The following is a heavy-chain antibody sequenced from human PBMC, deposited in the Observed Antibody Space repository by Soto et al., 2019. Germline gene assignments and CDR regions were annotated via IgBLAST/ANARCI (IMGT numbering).Heavy chain of an antibody. V-gene: IGHV2-5*01. CDR1: GFSLNSSGVG. CDR3: AHRRFAKYSSLPADFDY. D-gene: IGHD6-6*01. CDR2: IYWNDEM. Sequence: QITLKESGPTLVKPTQTLTLTCTFSGFSLNSSGVGVGWIRQPPGKALEWLALIYWNDEMHYSPSLKRRLTITEDASKHQVVLTVTNMDPVDIATYYCAHRRFAKYSSLPADFDYWGQGILVTVSS. J-gene: IGHJ4*02.